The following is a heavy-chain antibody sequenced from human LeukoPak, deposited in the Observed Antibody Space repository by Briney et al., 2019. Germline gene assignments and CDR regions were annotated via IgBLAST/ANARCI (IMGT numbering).Heavy chain of an antibody. Sequence: PGGSLRLSCAASKFTFRNYWMSWVRQAPGKGLEWVANIKQDGSEQYYVDSVKGRFTISRDNAKNSVYLQMNSLRVEDTAVYYCARGGVWYNSDGFDSWGQGTLVTVSS. CDR3: ARGGVWYNSDGFDS. CDR1: KFTFRNYW. CDR2: IKQDGSEQ. J-gene: IGHJ4*02. V-gene: IGHV3-7*01. D-gene: IGHD2-8*01.